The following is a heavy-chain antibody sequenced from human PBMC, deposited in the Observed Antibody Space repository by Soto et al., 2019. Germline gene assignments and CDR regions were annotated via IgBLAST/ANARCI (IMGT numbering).Heavy chain of an antibody. CDR1: GGTFSSYA. V-gene: IGHV1-69*13. CDR2: IIPIFGTA. J-gene: IGHJ6*02. CDR3: ARGEYYDFWSGYRPGDYYYYGMDV. D-gene: IGHD3-3*01. Sequence: ASVKVSCKASGGTFSSYAISWVRQAPGQGLEWMGGIIPIFGTANYAQKFQGRVTITADESTSTAYMELSSLRSEDTAVYYCARGEYYDFWSGYRPGDYYYYGMDVWGQGTTVNVSS.